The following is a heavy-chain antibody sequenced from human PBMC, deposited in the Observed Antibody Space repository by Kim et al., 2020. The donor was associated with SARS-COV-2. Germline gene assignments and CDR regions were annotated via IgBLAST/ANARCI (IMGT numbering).Heavy chain of an antibody. CDR1: GFTFGDYA. CDR2: ISWNSGSI. D-gene: IGHD3-3*01. J-gene: IGHJ4*02. CDR3: ASLVNTIFGVVNNDY. Sequence: GGSLRLSCAASGFTFGDYAMHWVRQAPGKGLEWVSGISWNSGSIGYADSVKGRFTISRDNAKNSLYLQMNSLRAEDTALYYCASLVNTIFGVVNNDYWGQGTLVTVSS. V-gene: IGHV3-9*01.